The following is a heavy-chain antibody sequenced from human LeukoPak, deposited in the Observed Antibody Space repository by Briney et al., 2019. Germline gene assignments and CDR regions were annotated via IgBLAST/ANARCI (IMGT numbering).Heavy chain of an antibody. CDR2: IYHSGST. J-gene: IGHJ4*02. V-gene: IGHV4-30-2*01. Sequence: SETLSLTCTLSGGSISNYFWSWIRQPPGKGLEWIGYIYHSGSTYYNPSLKSRVTISVDRSKNQFSLKLRSVTAADTAVYYCAREWWGYCSGGSCYFPYFDYWGQGTLVTVSS. D-gene: IGHD2-15*01. CDR1: GGSISNYF. CDR3: AREWWGYCSGGSCYFPYFDY.